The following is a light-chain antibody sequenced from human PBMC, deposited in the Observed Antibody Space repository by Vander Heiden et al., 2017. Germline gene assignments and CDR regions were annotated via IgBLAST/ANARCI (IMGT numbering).Light chain of an antibody. CDR3: QSADSNGTWV. Sequence: SYELTQPPSVSVSPGPTDRITCSGDALANQDDYCAQQKPGKAPVLVIYKDDERLSGIPERASGASSETTVTWTISGVQAEDEADYYCQSADSNGTWVFGGGTKLTVL. V-gene: IGLV3-25*03. CDR2: KDD. J-gene: IGLJ3*02. CDR1: ALANQD.